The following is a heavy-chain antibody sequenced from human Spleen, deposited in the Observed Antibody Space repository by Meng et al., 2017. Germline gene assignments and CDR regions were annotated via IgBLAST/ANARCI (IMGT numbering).Heavy chain of an antibody. CDR1: GGSFSDYY. D-gene: IGHD4-11*01. CDR2: INHSGST. CDR3: ARGPTTMAHDFDY. Sequence: QGPLRQGGQGLLKPAETLALTCVVAGGSFSDYYWSWIRQPPGKGLEWIGEINHSGSTNYNPSLESRATISVDTSQNNLSLKLSSVTAADSAVYYCARGPTTMAHDFDYWGQGTLVTVSS. V-gene: IGHV4-34*01. J-gene: IGHJ4*02.